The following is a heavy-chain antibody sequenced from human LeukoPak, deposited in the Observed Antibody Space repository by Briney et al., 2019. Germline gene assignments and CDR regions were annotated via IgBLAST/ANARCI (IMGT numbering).Heavy chain of an antibody. CDR1: GFTFSTYA. J-gene: IGHJ6*04. CDR3: AKDPSEVYYYDSTPFV. V-gene: IGHV3-30*02. CDR2: IRYDGSNK. D-gene: IGHD3-22*01. Sequence: GGSLRLSCAASGFTFSTYAMHWVRQAPGKGLEWVAFIRYDGSNKYYSDSVKGRFTISRDSSKNTLYLQMNSLRAEDTAVYYCAKDPSEVYYYDSTPFVWGKGTTVTVSS.